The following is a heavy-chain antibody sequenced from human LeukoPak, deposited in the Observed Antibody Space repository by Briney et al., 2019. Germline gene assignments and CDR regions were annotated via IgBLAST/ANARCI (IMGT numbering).Heavy chain of an antibody. Sequence: GASVKVSCKASGYTFTSYAMHWVRQAPGQRLEWMGWINAGNGNTKYSQNFQGRVTFTRNTSASTAYMELGSLRSEDTAVYYCARPIGYSSGGFDLWGRGTLVTVSS. J-gene: IGHJ2*01. CDR3: ARPIGYSSGGFDL. CDR2: INAGNGNT. V-gene: IGHV1-3*01. CDR1: GYTFTSYA. D-gene: IGHD6-19*01.